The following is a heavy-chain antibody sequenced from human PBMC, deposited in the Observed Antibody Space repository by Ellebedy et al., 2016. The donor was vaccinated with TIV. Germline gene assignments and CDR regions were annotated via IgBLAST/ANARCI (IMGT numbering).Heavy chain of an antibody. Sequence: PSETLSLTCSVSGDSISSYDWSWIRQSPGKGLEWIGYLYNSGSTKYNSSLKSRVTISVDTSKNQFSLKVTSVSAADTAVYYCASTAYYFGGSGYGGWFDPWGQGTLVIVSS. CDR3: ASTAYYFGGSGYGGWFDP. D-gene: IGHD3-3*01. CDR2: LYNSGST. V-gene: IGHV4-59*01. CDR1: GDSISSYD. J-gene: IGHJ5*02.